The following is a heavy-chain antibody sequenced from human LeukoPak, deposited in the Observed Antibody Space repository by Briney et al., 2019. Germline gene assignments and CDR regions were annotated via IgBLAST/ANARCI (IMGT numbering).Heavy chain of an antibody. Sequence: VASVTVSCKASGYTFTGYYMHWVRQAPGQGIEWMGWINTNSGGTNYAQTFQGRVTITRDTSISTAYMELSRLRSDDTAVYYCARAGWGYCSGGSCYSNAFDIWGQGTMVTVSS. J-gene: IGHJ3*02. D-gene: IGHD2-15*01. CDR3: ARAGWGYCSGGSCYSNAFDI. CDR2: INTNSGGT. V-gene: IGHV1-2*02. CDR1: GYTFTGYY.